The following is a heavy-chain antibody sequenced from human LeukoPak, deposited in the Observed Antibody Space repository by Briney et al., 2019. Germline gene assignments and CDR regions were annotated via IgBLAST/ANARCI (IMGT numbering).Heavy chain of an antibody. Sequence: GGSLRLSCVTSGLNVKNKYMFWVRQSPVKGLEWVSIIYSGGNTFYADSVKGRFTISRDNAKNSLYLQMNSLRAEDTAVYYCARAEDIVVVPAAYFDYWGQGTLVTVSS. V-gene: IGHV3-53*01. CDR1: GLNVKNKY. J-gene: IGHJ4*02. D-gene: IGHD2-2*01. CDR2: IYSGGNT. CDR3: ARAEDIVVVPAAYFDY.